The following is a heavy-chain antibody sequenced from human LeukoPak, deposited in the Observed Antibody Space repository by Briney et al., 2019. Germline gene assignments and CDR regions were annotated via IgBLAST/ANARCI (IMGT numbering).Heavy chain of an antibody. CDR2: ISGSGGST. CDR1: GFTFNIYA. V-gene: IGHV3-23*01. J-gene: IGHJ4*02. D-gene: IGHD2-15*01. Sequence: GGSLRLSCAASGFTFNIYAMNWVRQAPGKGLEWVSTISGSGGSTYYADSVKGRFTISRDNSKNTLSLQMDSLRAEDTATYYCAKARGCSGGSCYFDCWGQGTLVTVYS. CDR3: AKARGCSGGSCYFDC.